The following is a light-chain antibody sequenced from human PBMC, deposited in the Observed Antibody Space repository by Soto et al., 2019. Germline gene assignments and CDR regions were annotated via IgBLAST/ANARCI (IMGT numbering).Light chain of an antibody. V-gene: IGKV3-15*01. Sequence: VMTQAPATLSVSPGEGATLFWRASQTVNNNVAWYQLKDGQAPRLLIYGASTRATGIPARFSGSGSGTDFTLTISSLQSEDFAVYYCQQYTQWPITFGQGTRLEIK. CDR3: QQYTQWPIT. CDR1: QTVNNN. J-gene: IGKJ5*01. CDR2: GAS.